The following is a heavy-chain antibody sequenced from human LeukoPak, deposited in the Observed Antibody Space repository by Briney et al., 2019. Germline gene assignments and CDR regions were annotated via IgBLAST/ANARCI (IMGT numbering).Heavy chain of an antibody. J-gene: IGHJ4*02. D-gene: IGHD3-16*02. CDR1: GGSISSYY. Sequence: PSETLSLTCTVSGGSISSYYWSWTRQPAGKGLEWIGRIYTSGSTNYNPSLKSRVTMSVDTSKNQFSLQLSSVTAADTALYYCARARGESSIYYFDYWGQGTLVTVSS. CDR3: ARARGESSIYYFDY. CDR2: IYTSGST. V-gene: IGHV4-4*07.